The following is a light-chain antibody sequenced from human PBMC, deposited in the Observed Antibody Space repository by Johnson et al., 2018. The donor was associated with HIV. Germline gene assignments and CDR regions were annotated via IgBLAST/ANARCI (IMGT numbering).Light chain of an antibody. CDR1: SSNIGNNY. Sequence: SVLTQPPSVSAAPGQQVTISCSGSSSNIGNNYVSWYQQLPGTAPKLLIYENNKRPSGIPDRFSGSKSGTSDTLGITGLQTGDEADYYCGTWDTSLSAGYVFGTGTKVTVL. CDR2: ENN. CDR3: GTWDTSLSAGYV. V-gene: IGLV1-51*02. J-gene: IGLJ1*01.